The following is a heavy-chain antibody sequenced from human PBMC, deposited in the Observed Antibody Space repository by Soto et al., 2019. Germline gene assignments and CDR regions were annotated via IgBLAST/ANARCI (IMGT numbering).Heavy chain of an antibody. V-gene: IGHV3-53*01. CDR3: ARVEYSSSSGWFDP. J-gene: IGHJ5*02. CDR2: IYSGGST. D-gene: IGHD6-6*01. CDR1: GFTVSSNY. Sequence: GGSLRLSCAASGFTVSSNYMSWVRQAPGKGLEWVSVIYSGGSTYYADSVKGRFPISRDNSKNTLYLQMNSLRAEDTAVYYCARVEYSSSSGWFDPWGQGTLVTVSS.